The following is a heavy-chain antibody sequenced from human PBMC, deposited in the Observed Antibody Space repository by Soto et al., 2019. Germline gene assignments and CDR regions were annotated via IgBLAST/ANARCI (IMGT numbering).Heavy chain of an antibody. J-gene: IGHJ4*02. V-gene: IGHV3-23*01. Sequence: EVQLLESGGGLVQPGGSLRLSCAASGFTFSSYAMSWVRQAPGKGLEWVSAISGSGGNTYQADSEKGQFTISRDNSKNTLYLQMNSLRAEDTAVYYCAKDRSGGGSCYDYWGQGTLVNVSS. CDR3: AKDRSGGGSCYDY. D-gene: IGHD2-15*01. CDR2: ISGSGGNT. CDR1: GFTFSSYA.